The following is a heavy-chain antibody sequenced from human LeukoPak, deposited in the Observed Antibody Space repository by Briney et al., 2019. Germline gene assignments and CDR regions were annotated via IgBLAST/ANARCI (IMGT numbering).Heavy chain of an antibody. V-gene: IGHV3-33*01. D-gene: IGHD3-10*01. CDR3: ARDRGANMVRGVIIGGYFDY. CDR2: IWYDGSEK. Sequence: GRSLRLSCAASGFTFSSYGMHWVRQAPGKGLEWVAIIWYDGSEKYYADSVKGRFTISRDNSKSTLFLQMNSLRAEDTAVYYCARDRGANMVRGVIIGGYFDYWGQGTLVTVSS. J-gene: IGHJ4*02. CDR1: GFTFSSYG.